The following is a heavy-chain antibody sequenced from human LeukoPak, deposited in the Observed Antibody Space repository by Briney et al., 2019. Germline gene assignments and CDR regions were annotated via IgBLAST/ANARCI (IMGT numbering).Heavy chain of an antibody. Sequence: GRSLRLSCAASGFTFSSYGMHWVRQAPGKGLEWVAVIWYDGSNKYYADSVKGRFTISRDNSKNTLYLQMNSLRAEDTAVYHCSKEIGAAANWFDPWGQGTLVTVSS. CDR2: IWYDGSNK. J-gene: IGHJ5*02. CDR3: SKEIGAAANWFDP. D-gene: IGHD6-13*01. V-gene: IGHV3-33*06. CDR1: GFTFSSYG.